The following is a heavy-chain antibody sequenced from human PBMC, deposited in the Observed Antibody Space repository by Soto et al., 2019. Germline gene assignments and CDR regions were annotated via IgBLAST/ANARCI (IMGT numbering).Heavy chain of an antibody. CDR3: ASSPGSLAGDY. J-gene: IGHJ4*02. Sequence: QVQLQESGPGLVKPSGTLSLTCAVSSDSISSSTWWIWVRQPPGRGLEWIGEIFHSGSTNYKPSLKRRVTISLGKSKNQFSLNLTSVTAADTAVYYCASSPGSLAGDYWGQGILVSVTS. CDR2: IFHSGST. D-gene: IGHD2-15*01. V-gene: IGHV4-4*02. CDR1: SDSISSSTW.